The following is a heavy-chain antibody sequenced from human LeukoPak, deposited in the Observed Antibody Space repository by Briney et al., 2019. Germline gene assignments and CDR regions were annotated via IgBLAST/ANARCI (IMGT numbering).Heavy chain of an antibody. D-gene: IGHD2-2*01. V-gene: IGHV1-69*13. CDR3: ATLTLGGHCSSVSCMGAFDI. CDR1: GGTFSSYA. Sequence: RGASVKVSCKASGGTFSSYAINWVRQAPGQGLEWMGGIIPVFGTPNYAQTFQGRVTITADESTSTAYMELSSLRSEDTAVYYCATLTLGGHCSSVSCMGAFDIWGQGTMVTVSS. J-gene: IGHJ3*02. CDR2: IIPVFGTP.